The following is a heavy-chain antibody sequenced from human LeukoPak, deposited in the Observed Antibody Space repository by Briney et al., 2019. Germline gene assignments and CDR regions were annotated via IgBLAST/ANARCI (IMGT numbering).Heavy chain of an antibody. CDR3: ARDQLGGDPDDYYYYYMDV. Sequence: GGSLTLSCTMSGSTFGDYAMSWYRQAQRQGQGWECFIRSKIYGGAIKYAASVKRRFTISKDASKTFALLLMNRLTTEDTGLYYCARDQLGGDPDDYYYYYMDVWGKGTTVTVSS. J-gene: IGHJ6*03. D-gene: IGHD4-17*01. CDR2: IRSKIYGGAI. V-gene: IGHV3-49*03. CDR1: GSTFGDYA.